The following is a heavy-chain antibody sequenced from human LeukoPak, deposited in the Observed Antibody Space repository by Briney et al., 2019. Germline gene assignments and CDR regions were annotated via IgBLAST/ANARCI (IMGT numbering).Heavy chain of an antibody. V-gene: IGHV4-39*02. CDR1: GGSTSGGNYY. D-gene: IGHD6-13*01. J-gene: IGHJ4*02. CDR2: ISSSGNT. Sequence: SETLSLTCIVSGGSTSGGNYYWGWIRRPPGKGLEWIGGISSSGNTYYNPSLKSRITISVDTSKNHFSLKLSSVTAADTAVYYCARGGSSSWYDETLFDYWGQGTLVTVSS. CDR3: ARGGSSSWYDETLFDY.